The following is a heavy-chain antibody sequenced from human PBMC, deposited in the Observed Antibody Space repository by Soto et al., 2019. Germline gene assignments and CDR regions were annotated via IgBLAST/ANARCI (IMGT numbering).Heavy chain of an antibody. CDR2: MNPNSGNT. J-gene: IGHJ6*02. Sequence: ASVKVSCKASGYTFTSYDINWVRQATGQGLEWMGWMNPNSGNTGYAQKFQGRVTMTRNTSISTAYMELSSLRSEDTAVYYCARGIAAAGTYYYYYYGMDVWGQGTTVTVSS. V-gene: IGHV1-8*01. CDR1: GYTFTSYD. CDR3: ARGIAAAGTYYYYYYGMDV. D-gene: IGHD6-13*01.